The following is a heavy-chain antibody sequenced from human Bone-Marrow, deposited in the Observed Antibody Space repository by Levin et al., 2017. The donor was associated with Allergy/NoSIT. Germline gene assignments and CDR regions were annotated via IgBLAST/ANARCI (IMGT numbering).Heavy chain of an antibody. J-gene: IGHJ4*02. Sequence: PGESLKISCAGSGFTFSSYAMSWVRQAPGKGLEWVSSLSGSGDSTYYADSVKGRFTISRDNSKNTLYLQMDSLRVEDTAVYYCAKEYYFDSSGSLFDYWAQGTLVTVSS. CDR3: AKEYYFDSSGSLFDY. CDR2: LSGSGDST. CDR1: GFTFSSYA. D-gene: IGHD3-22*01. V-gene: IGHV3-23*01.